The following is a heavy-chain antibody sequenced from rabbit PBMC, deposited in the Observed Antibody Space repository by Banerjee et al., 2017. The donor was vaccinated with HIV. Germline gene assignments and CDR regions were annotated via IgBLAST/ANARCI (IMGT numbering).Heavy chain of an antibody. CDR1: GFYFSSRYW. J-gene: IGHJ4*01. V-gene: IGHV1S45*01. CDR3: ARPGYVDYDYTTEFNL. Sequence: QEQLEESGGDLVKPEGSLTLTCTASGFYFSSRYWIWWVRQAPGKGLEWIACIYAGSSGSTYYASWAKGRFTISKTSSTTVTLQMTSLTAADTATYFCARPGYVDYDYTTEFNLWGPGTLVTVS. CDR2: IYAGSSGST. D-gene: IGHD6-1*01.